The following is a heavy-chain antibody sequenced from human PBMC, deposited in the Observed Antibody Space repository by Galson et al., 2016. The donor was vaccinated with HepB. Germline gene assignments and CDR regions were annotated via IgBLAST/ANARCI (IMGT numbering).Heavy chain of an antibody. D-gene: IGHD6-6*01. J-gene: IGHJ6*04. CDR2: ISSSGSTI. V-gene: IGHV3-11*01. CDR3: ARDGDNEYSSSFGDYYYGIDV. Sequence: SLRLSCAASGFTFSDYYMSWIRQAPGKGLEWVSYISSSGSTIYYADSVKGRFTISRDNAKNSLYLQMNSLRAEDTAVYYCARDGDNEYSSSFGDYYYGIDVWGKGTTVTVSS. CDR1: GFTFSDYY.